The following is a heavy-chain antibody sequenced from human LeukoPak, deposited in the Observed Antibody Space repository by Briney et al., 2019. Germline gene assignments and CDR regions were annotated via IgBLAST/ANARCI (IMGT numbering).Heavy chain of an antibody. CDR1: GYTFTSYY. D-gene: IGHD2-2*01. CDR2: INPSGGST. CDR3: ARDSYQLLSHYYYGMDV. J-gene: IGHJ6*04. V-gene: IGHV1-46*01. Sequence: ASVKVSCKASGYTFTSYYMHWVRQAPGQGLEWMGIINPSGGSTSYAQKFQGRVTMTRDTSTSTVYMELSSLRSEDTAVYYRARDSYQLLSHYYYGMDVWGKGTTVTVSS.